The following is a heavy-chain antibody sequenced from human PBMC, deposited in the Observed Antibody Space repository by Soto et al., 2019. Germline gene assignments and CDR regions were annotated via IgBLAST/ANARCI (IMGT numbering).Heavy chain of an antibody. V-gene: IGHV3-53*04. CDR3: ARGTYSPPGGQYSSSSRGDYYYYMDV. Sequence: PGGSLRLSCAASGFTVSSNYMSWVRQAPGKGLEWVSVIYSGGITYYADSVKGRFTISRHNSKNTLYLQMNSLRAEDTAVYYCARGTYSPPGGQYSSSSRGDYYYYMDVWGKGTTVTVSS. CDR1: GFTVSSNY. CDR2: IYSGGIT. D-gene: IGHD6-6*01. J-gene: IGHJ6*03.